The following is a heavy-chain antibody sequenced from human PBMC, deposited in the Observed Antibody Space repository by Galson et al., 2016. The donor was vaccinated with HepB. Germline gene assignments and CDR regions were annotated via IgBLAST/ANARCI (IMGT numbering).Heavy chain of an antibody. CDR2: IYYTGST. D-gene: IGHD6-19*01. V-gene: IGHV4-39*01. Sequence: SETLSLTCNVSGASISGTNYYWGWIRQSPGRGLEWIGSIYYTGSTNYNPSLESRVTISVDTSKNHLSLSLSSEPASDTALYYCATGVVVAGRMYYYYMDVWGKGTSVTVSS. CDR1: GASISGTNYY. CDR3: ATGVVVAGRMYYYYMDV. J-gene: IGHJ6*03.